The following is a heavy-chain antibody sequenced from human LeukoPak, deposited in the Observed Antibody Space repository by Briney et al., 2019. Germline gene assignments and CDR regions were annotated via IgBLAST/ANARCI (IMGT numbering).Heavy chain of an antibody. CDR3: ARERYSSSWYNYYYGMDV. J-gene: IGHJ6*02. CDR1: GFXFSSYG. D-gene: IGHD6-13*01. V-gene: IGHV3-33*01. Sequence: GGSLRLSCAASGFXFSSYGIHWVRQAPGKGLERVAVIWYDGSNKYYADSVKGRFTISRDNSKNTLYLQMSSLRAEDTAVYYCARERYSSSWYNYYYGMDVWGQGTTVTVSS. CDR2: IWYDGSNK.